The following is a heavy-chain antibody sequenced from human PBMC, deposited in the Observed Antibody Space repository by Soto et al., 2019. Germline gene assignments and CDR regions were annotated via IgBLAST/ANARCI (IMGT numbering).Heavy chain of an antibody. V-gene: IGHV4-39*01. Sequence: SETLSLTCTVSGGSISSSSYYWGWIRQPPGKGLEWIGSIYYSGSTYYNPSLKSRVTISVDTSKNQFSLKLSSVTAADTAVYYCARRSTILWFGELLSSYFDYWGQGTLVTVSS. CDR1: GGSISSSSYY. CDR2: IYYSGST. CDR3: ARRSTILWFGELLSSYFDY. J-gene: IGHJ4*02. D-gene: IGHD3-10*01.